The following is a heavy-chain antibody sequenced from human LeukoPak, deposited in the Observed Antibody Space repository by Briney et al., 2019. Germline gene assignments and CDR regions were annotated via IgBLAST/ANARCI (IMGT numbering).Heavy chain of an antibody. CDR2: ISGSGGST. Sequence: GGSLRLSCAASGFTFSSYAMSWVRQAPGKGLEWVSAISGSGGSTYYADSVKGRFTISRDNSKNTLYLQMNSLGAEDTAVYYCAKGVHGGSGLDYWGQGTLVTVSS. V-gene: IGHV3-23*01. J-gene: IGHJ4*02. D-gene: IGHD4-23*01. CDR3: AKGVHGGSGLDY. CDR1: GFTFSSYA.